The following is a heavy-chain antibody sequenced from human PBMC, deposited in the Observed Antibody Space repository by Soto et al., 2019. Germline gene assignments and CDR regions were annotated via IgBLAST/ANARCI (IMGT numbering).Heavy chain of an antibody. D-gene: IGHD4-17*01. J-gene: IGHJ4*01. V-gene: IGHV1-18*04. CDR3: ARVVKAGDYGDYGRYYFDY. Sequence: QVQLVQSGAEVKKPGASVKVSCKASGYTFTTYGITWVRQAPGQGLEWMGWISAYRGNTNYAQKLQARLTVTTDTSTNTAYMDLRSLRSDDTAVYYCARVVKAGDYGDYGRYYFDYWGHGTLVTVSS. CDR1: GYTFTTYG. CDR2: ISAYRGNT.